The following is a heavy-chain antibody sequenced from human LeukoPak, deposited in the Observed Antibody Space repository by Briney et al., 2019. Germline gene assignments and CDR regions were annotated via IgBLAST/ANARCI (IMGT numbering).Heavy chain of an antibody. V-gene: IGHV3-33*01. J-gene: IGHJ4*02. CDR2: IWYDGSNK. CDR3: ARGPSITMVRGVFDY. CDR1: GFTFSSYG. D-gene: IGHD3-10*01. Sequence: GGSLRLSCAASGFTFSSYGMHWVRQAPGKGLEGVAVIWYDGSNKYYADSVKGRFTISRDNSKNTLYLQMNSLRAEDTAVYYCARGPSITMVRGVFDYWGQGTLVTVSS.